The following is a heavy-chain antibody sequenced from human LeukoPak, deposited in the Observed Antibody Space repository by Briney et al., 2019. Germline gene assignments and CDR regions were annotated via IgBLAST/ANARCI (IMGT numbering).Heavy chain of an antibody. CDR1: AFTFSSYA. CDR3: AKGIAAADFNWFDP. V-gene: IGHV3-23*01. Sequence: GRSLRLSCAASAFTFSSYAMSWVRQAPGEGLEWVSAISGSGGRTYYADSVKGRFTISRDNSKNTLYLQMNSLRAEDTAVYYCAKGIAAADFNWFDPWGQGTPVTVSS. CDR2: ISGSGGRT. D-gene: IGHD6-13*01. J-gene: IGHJ5*02.